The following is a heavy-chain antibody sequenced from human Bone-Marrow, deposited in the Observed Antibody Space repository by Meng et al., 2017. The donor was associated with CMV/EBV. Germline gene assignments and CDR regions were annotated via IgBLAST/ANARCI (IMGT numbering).Heavy chain of an antibody. CDR2: ISSSSTYI. Sequence: GESLKISCAASGFTFSSYSMNWVRQAPGKGLEWASSISSSSTYIHYADSVKGRFTISRDNAKNSLYLQVNSLRAEDTAVYYCARARTGWDLLMADWGQGTLVTVSS. CDR1: GFTFSSYS. D-gene: IGHD1-26*01. V-gene: IGHV3-21*01. CDR3: ARARTGWDLLMAD. J-gene: IGHJ4*02.